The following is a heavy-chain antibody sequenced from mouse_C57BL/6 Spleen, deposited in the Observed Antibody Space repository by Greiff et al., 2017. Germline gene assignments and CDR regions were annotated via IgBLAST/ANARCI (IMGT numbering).Heavy chain of an antibody. CDR2: IYPGDGDT. V-gene: IGHV1-82*01. CDR3: ARSLYDGYYFDY. CDR1: GYAFSSSW. Sequence: VMLVESGPELVKPGASVKISCKASGYAFSSSWMNWVKQRPGKGLEWIGRIYPGDGDTNYNGKFKGKATLTADKSSSTAYMQLSSLTSEDSAVYFCARSLYDGYYFDYWGQGTTLTVSS. D-gene: IGHD2-3*01. J-gene: IGHJ2*01.